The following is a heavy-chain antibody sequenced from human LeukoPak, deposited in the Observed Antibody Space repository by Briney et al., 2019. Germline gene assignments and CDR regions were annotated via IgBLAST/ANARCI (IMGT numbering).Heavy chain of an antibody. Sequence: PGGSLRLSCAASGFTFTNYAMSWVRQAPGKGLEWVSGISVSGGATSYADSVKGRFTISRDNAKNSLYLQMNSLRAEDTAVYYCAVHWGFGYWGQGTLVTVSS. V-gene: IGHV3-23*01. CDR3: AVHWGFGY. CDR2: ISVSGGAT. J-gene: IGHJ4*02. CDR1: GFTFTNYA. D-gene: IGHD7-27*01.